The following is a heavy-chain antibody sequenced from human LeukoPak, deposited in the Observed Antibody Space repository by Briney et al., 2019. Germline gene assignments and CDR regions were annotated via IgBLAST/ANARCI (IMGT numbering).Heavy chain of an antibody. J-gene: IGHJ5*02. CDR3: ARDQTVTTLNWFDP. CDR1: GFTFSSYS. CDR2: ISSSSSTI. D-gene: IGHD4-11*01. V-gene: IGHV3-48*01. Sequence: GGSLRLSCVASGFTFSSYSMNWVRQAPGKGLEWVSYISSSSSTIYYADSVKGRFTISRDNAKNSLYLQMNSLRAEDTAVYYCARDQTVTTLNWFDPWGQGTLVTVSS.